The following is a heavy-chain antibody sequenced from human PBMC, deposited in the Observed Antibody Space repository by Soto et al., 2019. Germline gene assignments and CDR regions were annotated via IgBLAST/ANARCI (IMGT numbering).Heavy chain of an antibody. D-gene: IGHD3-3*01. CDR1: GYTFTSYG. J-gene: IGHJ3*02. CDR2: LSAYNGNT. V-gene: IGHV1-18*01. CDR3: ARDYDEITIFGVVVDAFDI. Sequence: ASVKVSCKASGYTFTSYGISWVRQAPGQGLEWMGWLSAYNGNTNYAQKLQGRVTMTTDTSTSTAYMELRSLRSDDTAVYYCARDYDEITIFGVVVDAFDIWGQGTMVTVSS.